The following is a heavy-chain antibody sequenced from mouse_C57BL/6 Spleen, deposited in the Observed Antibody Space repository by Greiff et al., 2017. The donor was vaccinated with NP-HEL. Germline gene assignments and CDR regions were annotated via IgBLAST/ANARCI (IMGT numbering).Heavy chain of an antibody. CDR3: ARLEGLYYFDY. J-gene: IGHJ2*01. CDR2: INPSTGGT. Sequence: EVQLQQSGPELVKPGASVKISCKASGYSFTGYYMNWVKQSPEKSLEWIGEINPSTGGTTYNQKFKAKATLTVDKSSSTAYMQLKSLTSEDSAVYYCARLEGLYYFDYWGQGTTLTVSS. CDR1: GYSFTGYY. V-gene: IGHV1-42*01.